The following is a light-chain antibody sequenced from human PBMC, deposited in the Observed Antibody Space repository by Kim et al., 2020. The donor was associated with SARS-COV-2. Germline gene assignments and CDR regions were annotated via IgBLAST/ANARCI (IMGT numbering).Light chain of an antibody. Sequence: PASISCRASQSLLHSNGYNYLDWDLQKPGQSPQLLIYLGSNRASGVPDRFSGSGSGTDFTLKISRVEAEDVGVYYCMQALQTPLTFGGGTKVDIK. V-gene: IGKV2-28*01. CDR1: QSLLHSNGYNY. CDR2: LGS. CDR3: MQALQTPLT. J-gene: IGKJ4*01.